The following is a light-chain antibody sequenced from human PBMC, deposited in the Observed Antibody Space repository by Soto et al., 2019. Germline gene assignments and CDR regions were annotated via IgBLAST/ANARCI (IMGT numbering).Light chain of an antibody. CDR1: SSNIGAGYD. J-gene: IGLJ2*01. CDR2: GNI. V-gene: IGLV1-40*01. CDR3: QSYDSSLSGVV. Sequence: QSVLTQPPSVAGAPGQRVTISCTGSSSNIGAGYDVHWYQQLPGTAPKLLIYGNINRPSRVPDRFSGSKSGTSASLAITGIQAEDEADYYCQSYDSSLSGVVFGGGTKLTVL.